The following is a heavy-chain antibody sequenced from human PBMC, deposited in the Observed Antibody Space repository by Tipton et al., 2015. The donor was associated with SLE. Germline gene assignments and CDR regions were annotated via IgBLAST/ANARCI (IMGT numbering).Heavy chain of an antibody. CDR1: GVSISSTSYY. CDR2: AFYSGST. J-gene: IGHJ4*02. V-gene: IGHV4-39*07. Sequence: TLSLTCTVSGVSISSTSYYWAWIRQPPGKGLQWIGSAFYSGSTYHNPSLKSRVTMSVDTSKSQFSLKLTFVSAADTAIYYCAGRGDLVVVTSYFDHWGQGILVTVSS. CDR3: AGRGDLVVVTSYFDH. D-gene: IGHD2-21*02.